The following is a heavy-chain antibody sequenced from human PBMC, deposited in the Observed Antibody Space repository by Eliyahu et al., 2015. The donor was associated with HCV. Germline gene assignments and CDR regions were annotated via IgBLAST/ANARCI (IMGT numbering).Heavy chain of an antibody. D-gene: IGHD2-21*02. CDR1: GFTFRIHN. CDR2: ITSDSST. V-gene: IGHV3-69-1*02. Sequence: EVQLVESGGGLVKPGGSXKLSCAASGFTFRIHNMNWVRQAPGKGLEWVSSITSDSSTFYADSVKDRFTISRDNAKNSLSLQMNTLRAEDTAIYYCARGGVDSTNSVLNDWGQGTLVTVSS. J-gene: IGHJ4*02. CDR3: ARGGVDSTNSVLND.